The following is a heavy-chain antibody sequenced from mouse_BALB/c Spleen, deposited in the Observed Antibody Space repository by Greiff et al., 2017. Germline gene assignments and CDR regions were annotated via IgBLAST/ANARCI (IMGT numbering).Heavy chain of an antibody. Sequence: VQLQQSGAELAKPGASVKMSCKASGYTFTSYWMHWVKQRPGQGLEWIGYINPSTGYTEYNQKFKDKATLTADKSSSTAYMQLSSLTSEDSAVYYCASYDYDYAMDYGGQGTSVTVSS. CDR2: INPSTGYT. V-gene: IGHV1-7*01. D-gene: IGHD2-4*01. J-gene: IGHJ4*01. CDR3: ASYDYDYAMDY. CDR1: GYTFTSYW.